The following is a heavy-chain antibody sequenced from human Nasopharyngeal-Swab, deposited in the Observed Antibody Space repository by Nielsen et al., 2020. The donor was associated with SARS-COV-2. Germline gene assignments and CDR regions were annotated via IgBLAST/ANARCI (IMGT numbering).Heavy chain of an antibody. V-gene: IGHV7-4-1*02. J-gene: IGHJ5*02. CDR1: GYTFTSSA. Sequence: ASVKVSCKASGYTFTSSAMSWVRQAPGQGLEWMGWINTNTGNPTYAQGFKGRFIFSVDNSISTAYLQISSLKAEDTAVYYCAREGDIVVVPSPAGFDPWGQGTLVTFSS. CDR3: AREGDIVVVPSPAGFDP. D-gene: IGHD2-2*01. CDR2: INTNTGNP.